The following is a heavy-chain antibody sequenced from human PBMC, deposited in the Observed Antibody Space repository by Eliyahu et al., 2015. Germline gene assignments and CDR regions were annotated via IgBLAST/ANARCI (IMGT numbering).Heavy chain of an antibody. CDR2: IYTSGST. CDR3: ARVQKDCSGGSCYSASYFDY. Sequence: QVQLQESGPGLVKPSETLSLTCTVSGGSISSYYLXWIRQPAGKGLEWIGRIYTSGSTNYNPSLKSRVTMSVDTSKNQFSLKLSSVTAADTAVYYCARVQKDCSGGSCYSASYFDYWGQGTLVTVSS. D-gene: IGHD2-15*01. J-gene: IGHJ4*02. CDR1: GGSISSYY. V-gene: IGHV4-4*07.